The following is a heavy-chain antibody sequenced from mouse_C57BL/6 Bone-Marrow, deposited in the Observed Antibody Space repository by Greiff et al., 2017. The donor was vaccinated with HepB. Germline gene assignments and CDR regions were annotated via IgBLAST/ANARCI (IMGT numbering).Heavy chain of an antibody. CDR1: GFTFSSYG. V-gene: IGHV5-6*01. CDR3: ARHPPGDFDV. Sequence: EVQLVESGGDLVKPGGSLKLSCAASGFTFSSYGMSWVRQTPDKRLEWVATISSGGSYTYYPDSVKGRFTISRDNAKNTLYLQMSSLKSEDTAMYYCARHPPGDFDVWGTGTTVTVSS. CDR2: ISSGGSYT. J-gene: IGHJ1*03.